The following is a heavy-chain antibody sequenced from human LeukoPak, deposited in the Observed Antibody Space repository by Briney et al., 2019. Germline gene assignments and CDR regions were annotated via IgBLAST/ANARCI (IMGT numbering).Heavy chain of an antibody. CDR3: XXXXXXXGYTSRELGHWYFDL. J-gene: IGHJ2*01. Sequence: GGSLRLSCAASGFTFSSYSMNWVRQAPGKGLEWVSSISGSSSYIYYADSVKGRFTISRDNAKNSLYVQMNSLRAEDTAVYYCXXXXXXXGYTSRELGHWYFDLWGRGTLVTVSS. D-gene: IGHD6-13*01. CDR1: GFTFSSYS. V-gene: IGHV3-21*01. CDR2: ISGSSSYI.